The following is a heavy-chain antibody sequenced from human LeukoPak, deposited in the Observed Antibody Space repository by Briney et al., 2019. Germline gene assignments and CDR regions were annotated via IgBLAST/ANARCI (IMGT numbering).Heavy chain of an antibody. CDR2: IIAFNGKT. CDR1: GYTFTSYG. V-gene: IGHV1-18*01. Sequence: AASVKVSCKASGYTFTSYGISWVRQAPGQGLEWMGWIIAFNGKTNYAQKLQGRVTMTTDTSTSTAYMELRSLRSDNTAVYYCARDRSAPVAGLDYGGQGTLVTVPP. J-gene: IGHJ4*02. CDR3: ARDRSAPVAGLDY. D-gene: IGHD6-19*01.